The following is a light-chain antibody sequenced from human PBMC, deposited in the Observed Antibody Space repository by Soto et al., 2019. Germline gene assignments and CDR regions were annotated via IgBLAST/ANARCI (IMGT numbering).Light chain of an antibody. CDR3: QSYDSSLSGSV. J-gene: IGLJ7*01. V-gene: IGLV1-40*01. CDR1: SSNIGAGYD. CDR2: DNN. Sequence: QSVLTQPPSVSGAPGQRVTISCTGSSSNIGAGYDVHWYQQVPGTAPKLLIFDNNNRPSGVPDRFSGSKSGTSASLAITGLQADDEADYYCQSYDSSLSGSVFGGGTQLTVL.